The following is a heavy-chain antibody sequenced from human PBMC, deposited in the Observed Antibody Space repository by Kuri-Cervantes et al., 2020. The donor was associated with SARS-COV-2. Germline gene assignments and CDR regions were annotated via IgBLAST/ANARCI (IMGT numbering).Heavy chain of an antibody. D-gene: IGHD2-2*01. CDR3: ARDYQLLGVYFDY. CDR1: GYTFTGYY. V-gene: IGHV1-2*02. CDR2: INPNSGGT. Sequence: ASVKVSCKASGYTFTGYYMHWVRQAPGQGLEWMGWINPNSGGTNYAQKFQGRVTMTRDTSISTAYMELSRMRSDDTAVYYCARDYQLLGVYFDYWGQGTLVTVSS. J-gene: IGHJ4*02.